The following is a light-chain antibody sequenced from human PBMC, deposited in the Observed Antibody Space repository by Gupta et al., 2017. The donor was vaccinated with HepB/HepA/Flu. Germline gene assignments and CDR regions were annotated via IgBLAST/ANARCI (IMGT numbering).Light chain of an antibody. CDR2: WAS. Sequence: DIVLTQSPDSLAVSLGERATINCKSSQNILYSSNNKNYLAWYQQKPGQPPKLLIYWASTRESGVPDRFSGGGSGTDFTLTISSLQAEDVAVYFCQQYYSSPWTFGQGTKVEIK. J-gene: IGKJ1*01. CDR3: QQYYSSPWT. CDR1: QNILYSSNNKNY. V-gene: IGKV4-1*01.